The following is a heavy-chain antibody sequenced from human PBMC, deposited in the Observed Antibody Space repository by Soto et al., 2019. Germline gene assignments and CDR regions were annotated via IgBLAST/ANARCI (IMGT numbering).Heavy chain of an antibody. V-gene: IGHV1-69*13. CDR3: ARDLEFRDGNISHLDY. Sequence: ASVKVSCKASGGTFRNHVFNWVRQAPGQGLEWMGGIIPIIGTPNYAQKFQGRVTITADASTNTVYLDVSSLGSQDTAVYYCARDLEFRDGNISHLDYWGQGTLVTVSS. CDR1: GGTFRNHV. CDR2: IIPIIGTP. D-gene: IGHD3-10*01. J-gene: IGHJ4*02.